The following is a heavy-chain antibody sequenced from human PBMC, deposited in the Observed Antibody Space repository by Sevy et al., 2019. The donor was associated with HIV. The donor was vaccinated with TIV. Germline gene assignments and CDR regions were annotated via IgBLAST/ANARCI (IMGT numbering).Heavy chain of an antibody. CDR1: GFSFSSYG. CDR2: IWYDGSET. J-gene: IGHJ6*02. V-gene: IGHV3-30*02. CDR3: AKDFTGYNGMDV. Sequence: GGSLRLSCAASGFSFSSYGMLWVRQAPGKGLEWVATIWYDGSETYNTDSVKGRFTISRDNSKNTLYLQMISLRAEDTAVYYCAKDFTGYNGMDVWGQGTMVTVSS. D-gene: IGHD3-9*01.